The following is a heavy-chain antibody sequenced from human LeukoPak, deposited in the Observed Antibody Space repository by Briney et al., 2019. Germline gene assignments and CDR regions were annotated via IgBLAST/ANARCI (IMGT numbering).Heavy chain of an antibody. CDR2: ISGNGGST. J-gene: IGHJ4*02. Sequence: GGSLRLSCVASGFTFSGYAMSWVRQAAGKGLKWVSAISGNGGSTYYADSVRGRFTISRDNSKNTVYLQMNSLQAEDTAVYYCAKDPGYCSSTSCSVVVDYFASWGQGTLVTVSS. V-gene: IGHV3-23*01. CDR1: GFTFSGYA. CDR3: AKDPGYCSSTSCSVVVDYFAS. D-gene: IGHD2-2*01.